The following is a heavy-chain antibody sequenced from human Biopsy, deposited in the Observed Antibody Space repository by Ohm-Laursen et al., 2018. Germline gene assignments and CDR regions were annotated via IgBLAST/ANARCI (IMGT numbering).Heavy chain of an antibody. CDR3: TRAEAGSGSLLYFDY. CDR2: INSDGSST. D-gene: IGHD3-10*01. V-gene: IGHV3-74*01. J-gene: IGHJ4*02. Sequence: SLRLSCTASEFIFSRFWMYWVRQAPGKGLVWVSRINSDGSSTNYADAVKGRCTISRDNAKNTVFLQMNSLRAEDTAVYYCTRAEAGSGSLLYFDYWGQGTLVTVSS. CDR1: EFIFSRFW.